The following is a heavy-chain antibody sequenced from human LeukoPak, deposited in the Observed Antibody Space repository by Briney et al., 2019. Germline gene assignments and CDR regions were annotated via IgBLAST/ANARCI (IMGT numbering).Heavy chain of an antibody. CDR1: GFTFSSFSGYD. J-gene: IGHJ4*02. CDR2: ISYDGSNK. V-gene: IGHV3-30-3*01. Sequence: GGSLRLSCAASGFTFSSFSGYDMHWVRQAPGKGLEWVAVISYDGSNKYYADSVKGRFTISRDNSKNTLYLQMNSLRAEDTAVYYCAREARLVRYFDYWGQGTLVTVSS. CDR3: AREARLVRYFDY. D-gene: IGHD6-13*01.